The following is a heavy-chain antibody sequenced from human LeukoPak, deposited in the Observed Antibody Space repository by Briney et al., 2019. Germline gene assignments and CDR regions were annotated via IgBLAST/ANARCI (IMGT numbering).Heavy chain of an antibody. CDR2: INPSGGDT. CDR3: ARGCRVVPGVHNVGMTSYYNGMDV. J-gene: IGHJ6*02. V-gene: IGHV1-46*01. Sequence: ASEKVSCKPSGYTFTSYYMHWVQQAPGQGLEWMGIINPSGGDTSYAQKFQGRVTTARDPSTSTVYMEVVSLRPEDTAVYYCARGCRVVPGVHNVGMTSYYNGMDVWGQGTTVTVSS. CDR1: GYTFTSYY. D-gene: IGHD2-2*01.